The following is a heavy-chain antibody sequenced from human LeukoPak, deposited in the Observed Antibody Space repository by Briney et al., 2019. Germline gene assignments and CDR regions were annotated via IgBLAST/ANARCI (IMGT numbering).Heavy chain of an antibody. V-gene: IGHV3-9*01. CDR1: GFTFDGYA. CDR2: ISWNSGSI. D-gene: IGHD2-15*01. J-gene: IGHJ4*02. CDR3: ARDGGPRPHPNPIDY. Sequence: PGRSLRLSCAASGFTFDGYAMHWVRQAPGKGLEWVSGISWNSGSIGYADSVKGRFTISRDNAKNSLYLQMNSLRAEDTAVYYCARDGGPRPHPNPIDYWGQGTLVTVSS.